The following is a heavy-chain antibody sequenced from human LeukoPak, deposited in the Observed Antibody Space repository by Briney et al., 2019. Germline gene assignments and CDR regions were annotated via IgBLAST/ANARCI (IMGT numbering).Heavy chain of an antibody. CDR2: ISYDGSNK. J-gene: IGHJ4*02. CDR1: GFTFSSYA. CDR3: ARWPYYYDSSGYSYFDY. D-gene: IGHD3-22*01. V-gene: IGHV3-30-3*01. Sequence: GGSLRLSCAASGFTFSSYAMHWVRQAPGKGLEWVAVISYDGSNKYYADSVKGRFTISRDNSKNTLYLQMNSLRAEDTAVYYCARWPYYYDSSGYSYFDYWGQGTLVTVSS.